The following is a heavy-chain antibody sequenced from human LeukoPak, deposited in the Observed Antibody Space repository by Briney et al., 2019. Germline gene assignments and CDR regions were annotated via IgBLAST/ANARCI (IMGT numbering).Heavy chain of an antibody. V-gene: IGHV3-30*04. J-gene: IGHJ4*02. Sequence: GGSLRLSCAASGFTFSSYAMHWVRQAPGKGLERVAVISYDGSNKYYADSVKGRFTISRDNSKSTLYLQMNSLRAEDTAVYYCATSRRDGYNSPYFDYWGQGTLVTVSS. D-gene: IGHD5-24*01. CDR1: GFTFSSYA. CDR3: ATSRRDGYNSPYFDY. CDR2: ISYDGSNK.